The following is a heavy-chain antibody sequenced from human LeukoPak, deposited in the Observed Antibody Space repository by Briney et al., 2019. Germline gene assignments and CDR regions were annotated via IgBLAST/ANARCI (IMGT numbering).Heavy chain of an antibody. V-gene: IGHV1-2*02. CDR2: INPNSGGT. CDR3: APGGSYGENFDY. CDR1: GYTFTGYY. J-gene: IGHJ4*02. Sequence: ASVKVSCKASGYTFTGYYMHWVRHAPGQGLEWMGWINPNSGGTNYAQKFQGRVTMTRDTSISTAYMELSRLRSDDPAMYYCAPGGSYGENFDYWGQGTLVTVSS. D-gene: IGHD1-26*01.